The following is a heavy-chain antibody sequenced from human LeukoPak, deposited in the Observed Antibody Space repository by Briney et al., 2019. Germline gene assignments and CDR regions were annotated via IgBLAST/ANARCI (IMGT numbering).Heavy chain of an antibody. V-gene: IGHV3-7*01. D-gene: IGHD3-22*01. CDR3: ARDGVDSGLYFDN. J-gene: IGHJ4*02. Sequence: GGSLRLSCAASGFTFNNYWMNWVRQAPGKGLEWVASINQNGNEKYYVDSVKGRFTISRGNAKNSLYLQMNSLRAEDTAVYYCARDGVDSGLYFDNWGQGTLVTVSS. CDR1: GFTFNNYW. CDR2: INQNGNEK.